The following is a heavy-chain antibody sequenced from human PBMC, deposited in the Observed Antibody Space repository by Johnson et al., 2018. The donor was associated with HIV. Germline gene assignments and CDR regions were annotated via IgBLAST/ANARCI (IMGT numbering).Heavy chain of an antibody. CDR3: ALVLGALPGAFDI. V-gene: IGHV3-53*01. CDR2: MYRGGST. CDR1: GLNVSSTY. J-gene: IGHJ3*02. Sequence: VQLVESGGGLIQPGGSLRLSCAASGLNVSSTYMSWVRQAPVKGLEWVSVMYRGGSTYYPDSVKGRFTISRDNSKNTLYIQMNSLRAEDTAVYYCALVLGALPGAFDIWGQGTLVTVSS. D-gene: IGHD3-16*01.